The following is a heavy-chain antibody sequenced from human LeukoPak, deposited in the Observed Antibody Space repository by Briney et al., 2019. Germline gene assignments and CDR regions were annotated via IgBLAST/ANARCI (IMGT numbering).Heavy chain of an antibody. Sequence: GGSLRLSCAASGFTFSNYWMEWVRQAPGKGLVWVSRISTDGSSTNYADSVKGRFTISRDNAKNTVYLQVNSLRAEDTAVYYCLRRKWCGDNWLMGGRFDLWGQGTLVPVSS. CDR2: ISTDGSST. J-gene: IGHJ4*01. CDR1: GFTFSNYW. D-gene: IGHD2-21*02. CDR3: LRRKWCGDNWLMGGRFDL. V-gene: IGHV3-74*01.